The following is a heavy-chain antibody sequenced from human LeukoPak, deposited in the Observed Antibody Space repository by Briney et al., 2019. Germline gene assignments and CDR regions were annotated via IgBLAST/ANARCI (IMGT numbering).Heavy chain of an antibody. CDR3: ARGSRYSSSWSLDY. Sequence: GGSLRLSCAASGFPFSDYSMSWIRQAPGKGLEWVSYISSSGSTIYYADSVKGRFTISRDNAKNSLYLQMNSLRAEDTAVYYCARGSRYSSSWSLDYWGQGTLVTVSS. V-gene: IGHV3-11*01. CDR2: ISSSGSTI. D-gene: IGHD6-13*01. J-gene: IGHJ4*02. CDR1: GFPFSDYS.